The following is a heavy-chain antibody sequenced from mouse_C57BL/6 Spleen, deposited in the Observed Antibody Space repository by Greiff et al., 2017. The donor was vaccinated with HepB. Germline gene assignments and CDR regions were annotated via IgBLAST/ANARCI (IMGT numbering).Heavy chain of an antibody. J-gene: IGHJ3*01. Sequence: VQLQQSGPGLVKPSQSLSLTCSVTGYSITSGYYWNWIRQFPGNKLEWMGYISYDGSNNYNPSLKNRISITRDTSKNQFFLKLNSVTTEDTATYYCARVYDGYYWGQGTLVTVSA. D-gene: IGHD2-3*01. CDR1: GYSITSGYY. CDR2: ISYDGSN. CDR3: ARVYDGYY. V-gene: IGHV3-6*01.